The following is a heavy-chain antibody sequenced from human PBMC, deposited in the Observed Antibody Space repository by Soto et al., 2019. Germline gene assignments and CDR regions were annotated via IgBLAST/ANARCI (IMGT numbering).Heavy chain of an antibody. CDR2: ISYDGSNK. Sequence: QVQLVESGGGVVQPGRSLRLSCAASGFTFSSYGMHWVRQAPGKGLEWVAVISYDGSNKYYADSVKGRFTISRDNYKNTLYLQMNSPSAEDTAVYYCAKDQGPEDYFAYWGQGTLVTVSS. CDR1: GFTFSSYG. CDR3: AKDQGPEDYFAY. J-gene: IGHJ4*02. V-gene: IGHV3-30*18.